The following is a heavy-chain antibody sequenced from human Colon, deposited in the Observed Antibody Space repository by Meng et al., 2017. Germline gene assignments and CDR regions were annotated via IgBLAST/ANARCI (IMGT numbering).Heavy chain of an antibody. CDR2: MSPDGNYQ. V-gene: IGHV3-30*10. CDR3: VREKGSSGRAGWFDP. CDR1: GFTFSSSP. Sequence: GESLKISCAASGFTFSSSPMHWVRQAPGKGLEWVAVMSPDGNYQNYIDSVKGRFTISRDNSKNTLELQMNGLRAEDTAVYYCVREKGSSGRAGWFDPWGQGTLVTVSS. J-gene: IGHJ5*02. D-gene: IGHD3-22*01.